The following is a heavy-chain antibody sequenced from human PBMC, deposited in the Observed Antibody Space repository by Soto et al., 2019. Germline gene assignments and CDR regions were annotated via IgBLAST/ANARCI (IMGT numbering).Heavy chain of an antibody. CDR2: IYYSGST. V-gene: IGHV4-59*01. CDR3: AREAPLPLRGYSGYDVRYYYYGMDV. D-gene: IGHD5-12*01. J-gene: IGHJ6*02. Sequence: PSETLSLTCTVSGGSISSYYWSWIRQPPGKGLEWIGYIYYSGSTNYNPSLKSRVTISVDTSKNQFSLKLSSVTAADTAVYYCAREAPLPLRGYSGYDVRYYYYGMDVWGQGTTVTVSS. CDR1: GGSISSYY.